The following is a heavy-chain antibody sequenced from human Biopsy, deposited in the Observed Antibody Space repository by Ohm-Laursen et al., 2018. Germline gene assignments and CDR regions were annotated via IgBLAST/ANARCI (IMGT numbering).Heavy chain of an antibody. CDR1: VCSLTSLS. V-gene: IGHV1-46*01. CDR2: IYPSGSTT. CDR3: ARNTGWYGDLYYFDY. Sequence: PTVMLSRKPSVCSLTSLSMHLVRQAPAPRLEWMGMIYPSGSTTSYPQIFQGRVTITRDTSKSTVYMELSSLRSADTAVYFCARNTGWYGDLYYFDYWGQGTLVTVSS. D-gene: IGHD6-19*01. J-gene: IGHJ4*02.